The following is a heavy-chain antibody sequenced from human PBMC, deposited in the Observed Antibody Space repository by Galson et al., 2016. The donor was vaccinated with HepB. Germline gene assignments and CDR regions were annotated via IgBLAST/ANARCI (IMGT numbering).Heavy chain of an antibody. D-gene: IGHD6-13*01. Sequence: QSGAEVKKPGESLKISCQGSGYSFSNFWIGWVRQLPGKGLEWMAIIYPDDSDPRYSPSFQGHVTISADKSINTAYLQWTSLKASDTGVYYCARLRGIYSGPTPFAYWGQGTLVTVSS. V-gene: IGHV5-51*01. CDR1: GYSFSNFW. CDR3: ARLRGIYSGPTPFAY. CDR2: IYPDDSDP. J-gene: IGHJ4*02.